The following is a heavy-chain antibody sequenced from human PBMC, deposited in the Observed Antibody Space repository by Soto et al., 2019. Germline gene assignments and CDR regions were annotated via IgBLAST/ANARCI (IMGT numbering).Heavy chain of an antibody. V-gene: IGHV3-30-3*01. CDR3: AREEFEDGRGHFDY. D-gene: IGHD3-22*01. CDR1: GVTFSTSV. Sequence: QVQLVESGGGVVQPGGSLRLSCAASGVTFSTSVMHWVRQAPGKGLEWMAIISYGGVNKYYADSVKGRFTISRDISESTLYLQMNSLRTEDTAFYYCAREEFEDGRGHFDYWGQGTLISVSS. J-gene: IGHJ4*02. CDR2: ISYGGVNK.